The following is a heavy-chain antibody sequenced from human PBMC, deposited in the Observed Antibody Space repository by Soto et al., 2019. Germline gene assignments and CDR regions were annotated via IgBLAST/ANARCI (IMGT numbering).Heavy chain of an antibody. CDR3: ARVFCISTSCYDWYYYYGMDV. J-gene: IGHJ6*02. Sequence: QVQLVESGGGLVKPGGSLRLSCAASGFTFSDYYMSWIRQAPGKGREWVSYISRSGSTIYNAASVKGRFTISRDNAKNSLYLQMNSLRAEDTAVYYCARVFCISTSCYDWYYYYGMDVWGQGTTVTVSS. CDR1: GFTFSDYY. D-gene: IGHD2-2*01. CDR2: ISRSGSTI. V-gene: IGHV3-11*01.